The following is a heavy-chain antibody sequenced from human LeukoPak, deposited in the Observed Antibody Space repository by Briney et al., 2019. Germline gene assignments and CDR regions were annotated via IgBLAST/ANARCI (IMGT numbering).Heavy chain of an antibody. D-gene: IGHD3-22*01. J-gene: IGHJ4*02. CDR3: ATFYYYDSSGYSREELIDY. V-gene: IGHV4-39*07. Sequence: TSETLSLTCTVSGGSISSSSYYWGWIRQPPGKGLEWIGSIYYSGSTYYNPSLKSRVTISVDTSKNQFSLKLSSVTAADTAVYYCATFYYYDSSGYSREELIDYWGQGTLVTVSS. CDR2: IYYSGST. CDR1: GGSISSSSYY.